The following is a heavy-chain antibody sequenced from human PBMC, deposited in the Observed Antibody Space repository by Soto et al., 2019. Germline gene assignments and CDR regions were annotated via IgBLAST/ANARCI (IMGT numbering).Heavy chain of an antibody. V-gene: IGHV3-48*02. Sequence: GGSLRLSCAASGFTFSTYSLNWVRQAPGKGLEWVSYISSSSSTIYYADSVKGRFTISRDNAKNSLYLEMNNLRDEDTALYYCARVEGRIAAQEWFDPRSQGILVTVSS. D-gene: IGHD6-6*01. CDR1: GFTFSTYS. J-gene: IGHJ5*02. CDR2: ISSSSSTI. CDR3: ARVEGRIAAQEWFDP.